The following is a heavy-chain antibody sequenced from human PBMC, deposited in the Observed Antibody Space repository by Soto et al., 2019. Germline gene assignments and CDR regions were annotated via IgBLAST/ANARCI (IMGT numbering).Heavy chain of an antibody. CDR3: ARDGYNRGGFDY. V-gene: IGHV3-30-3*01. Sequence: GWSLRLACVSSVFTFISYNMQWVRQAPGEGLEWVAVISFDGANKFYADSVKGRFTISRDISRDTLYLQMSSLRDEDTAIYYCARDGYNRGGFDYWGQGTLVTVSS. J-gene: IGHJ4*02. CDR1: VFTFISYN. CDR2: ISFDGANK. D-gene: IGHD3-10*01.